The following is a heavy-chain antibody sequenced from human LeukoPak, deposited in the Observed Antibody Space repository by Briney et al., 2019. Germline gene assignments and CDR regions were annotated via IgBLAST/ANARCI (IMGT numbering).Heavy chain of an antibody. CDR1: GFTFSSYE. D-gene: IGHD2-2*01. CDR3: ARDGVVVVPAPSSFMDV. J-gene: IGHJ6*03. CDR2: ISSSGSTI. V-gene: IGHV3-48*03. Sequence: GGSLRLSCAASGFTFSSYEMNWVRQAPGKGLEWISYISSSGSTIYYADSVKGRFTISRDNAKNSLYLQMNSLRAEDTAVYYCARDGVVVVPAPSSFMDVWGKGTTVTVSS.